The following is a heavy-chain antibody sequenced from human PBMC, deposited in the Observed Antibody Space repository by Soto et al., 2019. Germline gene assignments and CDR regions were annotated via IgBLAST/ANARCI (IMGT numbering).Heavy chain of an antibody. V-gene: IGHV4-34*01. D-gene: IGHD3-10*01. CDR1: GGSFSGYY. J-gene: IGHJ4*02. Sequence: QVQLQQWGAGLLKPSETLSLTCAVYGGSFSGYYWSWIRQPPGTGLEWIGEINHSGSTNYNPSLKSRVTISVDTSKNQFSLKLSSVTAADTAVYYCARAFMVRGAPFDYWGQGTLVTVSS. CDR2: INHSGST. CDR3: ARAFMVRGAPFDY.